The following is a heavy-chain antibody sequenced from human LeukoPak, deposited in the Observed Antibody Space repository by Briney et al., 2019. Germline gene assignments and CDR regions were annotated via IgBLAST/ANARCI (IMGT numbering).Heavy chain of an antibody. V-gene: IGHV4-59*01. J-gene: IGHJ6*03. D-gene: IGHD6-6*01. CDR1: GGSISSYY. Sequence: SETLSLTCTVSGGSISSYYWSWIRQPPGKGLEWIGYIYYSGSTNYNPSLKSRVTISVDTSKNQFSLKLSSVTAADTAVYYCARESSYYYYMDVWGKGTTVTVSS. CDR3: ARESSYYYYMDV. CDR2: IYYSGST.